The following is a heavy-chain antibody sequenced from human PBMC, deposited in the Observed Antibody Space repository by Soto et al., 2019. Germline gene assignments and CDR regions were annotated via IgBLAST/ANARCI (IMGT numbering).Heavy chain of an antibody. CDR2: INHSGST. Sequence: SETLSLTCAVYGGSFSGYYWSWIRQPPGKGLEWIGEINHSGSTNYNPSLKSRVTISADTSKNQFSLKLSSVTAADTAVYYCARGVFSGYYGSGSYYSGIYGMDFWGQGTTVTVSS. J-gene: IGHJ6*02. CDR3: ARGVFSGYYGSGSYYSGIYGMDF. CDR1: GGSFSGYY. D-gene: IGHD3-10*01. V-gene: IGHV4-34*01.